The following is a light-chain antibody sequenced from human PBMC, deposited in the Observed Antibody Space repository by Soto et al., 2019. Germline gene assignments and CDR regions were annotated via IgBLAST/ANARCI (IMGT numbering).Light chain of an antibody. CDR1: NIGSKS. CDR3: QLWDGGSGHRV. Sequence: SYVLTQPPSVSVAPGKATRITCGGNNIGSKSVHWYQQKPGQAPLLVIYYDRDRPSGIPERFSGSNSGNTATLTISRVEAGDEADYYCQLWDGGSGHRVFGGWTKLTVL. J-gene: IGLJ2*01. V-gene: IGLV3-21*04. CDR2: YDR.